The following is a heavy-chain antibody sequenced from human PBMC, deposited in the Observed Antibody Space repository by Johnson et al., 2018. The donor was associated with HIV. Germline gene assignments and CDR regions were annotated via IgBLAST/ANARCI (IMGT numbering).Heavy chain of an antibody. V-gene: IGHV3-48*04. D-gene: IGHD3-16*01. CDR3: ARSRHGGIQPSDAFDI. CDR1: GFTFSSHW. Sequence: VQLVESGGGLVQPGGSLRLSCAASGFTFSSHWMHWVRQAPGKGLQWVSGISGSGITTYYADSVKGRCTISRDNVKNSLYLQMDSLRPEDTAVYYCARSRHGGIQPSDAFDIWGQGTMVTVSS. CDR2: ISGSGITT. J-gene: IGHJ3*02.